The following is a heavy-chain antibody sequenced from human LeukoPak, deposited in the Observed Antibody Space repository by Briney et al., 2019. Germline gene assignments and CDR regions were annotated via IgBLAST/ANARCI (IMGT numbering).Heavy chain of an antibody. D-gene: IGHD3-10*01. J-gene: IGHJ3*02. CDR1: GFTFSSYG. Sequence: GGSLRLSCAASGFTFSSYGMHWVRQAPGKGLEWVAVISYDGSNKYYADFVKGRFTISRDNSKNTLYLQMNSLRAEDTAVYYCAKDLRPFKAFGAFDIWGQGTMVTVSS. V-gene: IGHV3-30*18. CDR3: AKDLRPFKAFGAFDI. CDR2: ISYDGSNK.